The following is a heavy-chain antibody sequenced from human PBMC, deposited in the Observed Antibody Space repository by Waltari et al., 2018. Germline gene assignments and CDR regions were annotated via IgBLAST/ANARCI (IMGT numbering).Heavy chain of an antibody. Sequence: QVQLQESGPGLVKPSETLSLTCTVSGGSISSHYWSWIRQPPGKGLEWIGYIYYSGSTNYNPSLKSRVTISVDTSKNQFSLKLSSVTAADTAVYYCARSSSSGYYSPLFDYWGQGPLVTVSS. V-gene: IGHV4-59*11. CDR1: GGSISSHY. J-gene: IGHJ4*02. CDR3: ARSSSSGYYSPLFDY. D-gene: IGHD3-22*01. CDR2: IYYSGST.